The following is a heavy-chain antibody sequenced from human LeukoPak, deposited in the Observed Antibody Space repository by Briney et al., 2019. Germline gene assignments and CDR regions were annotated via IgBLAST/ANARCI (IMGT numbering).Heavy chain of an antibody. CDR2: MFYSGST. Sequence: SETLSLTCAVSGGSISSSSYYWAWIRQPPGKGLEWVGSMFYSGSTYYNPSLKSRVTISVNTSKNQFSLKLSSVTAADTAVYYCARNGYYSADYWGQGALVTVSS. CDR3: ARNGYYSADY. D-gene: IGHD2/OR15-2a*01. CDR1: GGSISSSSYY. J-gene: IGHJ4*02. V-gene: IGHV4-39*07.